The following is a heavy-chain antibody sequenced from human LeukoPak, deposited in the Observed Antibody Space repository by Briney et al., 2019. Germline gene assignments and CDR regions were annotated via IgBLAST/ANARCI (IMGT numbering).Heavy chain of an antibody. CDR3: ARSTQYCGSASCYMYYFDY. V-gene: IGHV4-30-4*01. D-gene: IGHD2-21*01. CDR2: IYYSGST. J-gene: IGHJ4*02. Sequence: SETLSLTCTVSGGSISSGDYYWNWIRQPPGKGLEWIGHIYYSGSTYYNPSLKSRVLVSGDTSRNHFSLRLNSVAAADTAVYYCARSTQYCGSASCYMYYFDYWGQGTLVTVSS. CDR1: GGSISSGDYY.